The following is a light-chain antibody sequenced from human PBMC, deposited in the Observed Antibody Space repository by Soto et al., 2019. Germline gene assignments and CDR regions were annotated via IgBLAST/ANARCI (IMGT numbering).Light chain of an antibody. J-gene: IGKJ1*01. V-gene: IGKV3-20*01. CDR2: GIS. CDR1: QSVSSN. Sequence: ERVMTQSPATLSVSPGERATLSCRASQSVSSNLAWYQQKPGQAPRLLIYGISSRATGIPDRFRGSGSGTDFTLTISRLEPEDFAVYYCQQYGSSGTFGQGTKVDI. CDR3: QQYGSSGT.